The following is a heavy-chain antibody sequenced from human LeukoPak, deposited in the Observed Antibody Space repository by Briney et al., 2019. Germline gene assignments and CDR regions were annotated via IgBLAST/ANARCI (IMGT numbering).Heavy chain of an antibody. Sequence: SETLSLTCTVSGGSISSYYWGWIRQPPGKGLEWIGSIYYSGSTYYNPSLKSRVTISVDTSKNQFSLKLSSVTAADTAVYYCARLRFYYYDSSGYLNAWGQGTLVTVSS. CDR1: GGSISSYY. V-gene: IGHV4-39*01. J-gene: IGHJ4*02. CDR3: ARLRFYYYDSSGYLNA. D-gene: IGHD3-22*01. CDR2: IYYSGST.